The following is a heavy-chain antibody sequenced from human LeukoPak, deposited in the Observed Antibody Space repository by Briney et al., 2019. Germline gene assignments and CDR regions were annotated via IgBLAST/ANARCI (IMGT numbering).Heavy chain of an antibody. CDR2: VSGSGGST. CDR1: AFTFRPYA. J-gene: IGHJ4*02. Sequence: PGGSLTLSCAASAFTFRPYAMIWVRQAPGKGLEWVSTVSGSGGSTYYADSVKGRFTISRDNSNNTLYLEMNSLRAEDTAVYYCAKGAASRGYTYVANWGQGTLVTVSS. CDR3: AKGAASRGYTYVAN. V-gene: IGHV3-23*01. D-gene: IGHD5-18*01.